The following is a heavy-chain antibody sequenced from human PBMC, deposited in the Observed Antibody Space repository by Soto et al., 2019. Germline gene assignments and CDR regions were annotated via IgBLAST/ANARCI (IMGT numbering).Heavy chain of an antibody. Sequence: GGSLRLSCEVSGFNFSTYDMHWVRQAPGQGLEWVANIKQDGSEKYYVDSVKGRFTISRDNAKNSLYLQMNSLRAEDTAVYYCARDLSFFNYYDSSGIDYWGQGTLVTVSS. V-gene: IGHV3-7*01. CDR2: IKQDGSEK. CDR3: ARDLSFFNYYDSSGIDY. CDR1: GFNFSTYD. J-gene: IGHJ4*02. D-gene: IGHD3-22*01.